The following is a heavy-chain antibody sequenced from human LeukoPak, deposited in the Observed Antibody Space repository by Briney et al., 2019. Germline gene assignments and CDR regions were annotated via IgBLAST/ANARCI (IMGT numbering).Heavy chain of an antibody. CDR3: ARSNWNIDY. V-gene: IGHV4-38-2*01. J-gene: IGHJ4*02. CDR2: MYHSGTT. CDR1: GYSVSSGYY. D-gene: IGHD1-1*01. Sequence: KPSETLSLTCAVSGYSVSSGYYWGWIWQSPGQGLEWIASMYHSGTTYYNPSLKSRVTISVDTSKNQFSLKLNSVTAADTAVYYCARSNWNIDYWGQGTLVTVSS.